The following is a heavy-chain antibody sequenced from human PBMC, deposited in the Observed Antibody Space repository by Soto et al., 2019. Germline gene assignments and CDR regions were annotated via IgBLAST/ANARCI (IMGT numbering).Heavy chain of an antibody. V-gene: IGHV3-30-3*01. D-gene: IGHD3-3*01. Sequence: QVQVMESGGGVVQPGRSLRLSCAASGFTFSSCAMHWVRQAPGKGLEWVALISYDGSNKYYADSVKGRFTISRDNSKNTLYLQMNSLRAEDTAVYYCARDKRDLRFLEWSYYFDYWGQGTLVTVSS. J-gene: IGHJ4*02. CDR3: ARDKRDLRFLEWSYYFDY. CDR1: GFTFSSCA. CDR2: ISYDGSNK.